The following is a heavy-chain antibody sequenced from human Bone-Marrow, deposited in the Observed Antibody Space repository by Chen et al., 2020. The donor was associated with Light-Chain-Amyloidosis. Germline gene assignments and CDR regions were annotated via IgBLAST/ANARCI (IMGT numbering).Heavy chain of an antibody. V-gene: IGHV3-49*03. CDR1: GFTFGDYA. CDR3: TSGAAADKYYYGLDV. Sequence: EVQLVEFGGDFVQPGRSLRLSCTGSGFTFGDYAVSWLRQAPGKGLEWVGFIRRKSYGGTTEYAASVKGIFTISRDDSISTAYLQMNSLRTDDTAVYSCTSGAAADKYYYGLDVWGQGTTVTVSS. CDR2: IRRKSYGGTT. D-gene: IGHD6-13*01. J-gene: IGHJ6*02.